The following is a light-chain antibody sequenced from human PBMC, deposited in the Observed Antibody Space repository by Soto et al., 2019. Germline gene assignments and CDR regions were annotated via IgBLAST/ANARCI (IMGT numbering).Light chain of an antibody. CDR3: QQYYSYPPT. J-gene: IGKJ1*01. CDR2: AAS. V-gene: IGKV1-8*01. CDR1: QGISSY. Sequence: AIRMTQSPSSFSASTGDRVTITCRASQGISSYLAWYQQKPGKAPKLLIYAASTLQSGVPSRFSGSGSGTEFTLTISCLQSEDFATYSCQQYYSYPPTFGQGTKVEIK.